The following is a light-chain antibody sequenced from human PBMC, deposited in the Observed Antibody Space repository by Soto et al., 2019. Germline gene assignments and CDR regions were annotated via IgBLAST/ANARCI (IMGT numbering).Light chain of an antibody. Sequence: EIVMTQSPATLSVSPGERATLSCRASQSVSSNLAWYQQKPGQAPRVLIYDISTRATGIPTRFSGSGSGTEFTLTISSLQSEEFAVYYCQQYNSWPLTFGGGTKVEIK. J-gene: IGKJ4*01. CDR1: QSVSSN. CDR2: DIS. V-gene: IGKV3D-15*01. CDR3: QQYNSWPLT.